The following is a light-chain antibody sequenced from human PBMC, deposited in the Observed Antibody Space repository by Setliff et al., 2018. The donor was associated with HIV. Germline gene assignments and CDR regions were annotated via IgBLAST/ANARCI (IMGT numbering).Light chain of an antibody. Sequence: SYELTQPPSVSVSPGQTASITCSGDKLGDKYACWYQQEPGQSPVLVIYQDNKRPSGIPERFSGSNSGNTATLTISGTQAMDEADYYCQAWDSSTLYGFGTGTKVTVL. CDR1: KLGDKY. V-gene: IGLV3-1*01. J-gene: IGLJ1*01. CDR2: QDN. CDR3: QAWDSSTLYG.